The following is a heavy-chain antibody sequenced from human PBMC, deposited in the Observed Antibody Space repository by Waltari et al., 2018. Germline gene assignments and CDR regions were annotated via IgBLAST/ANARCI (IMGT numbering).Heavy chain of an antibody. V-gene: IGHV2-5*01. CDR3: AHFRDYYDSGSYYKRRLGLIDY. CDR1: EFSLRTSGVG. D-gene: IGHD3-10*01. J-gene: IGHJ4*02. CDR2: IYWNDDK. Sequence: QITLKESGPTLVKPTQTLTLTCTFSEFSLRTSGVGVGWIRQPPGKALEWLALIYWNDDKRYSPSLKSRLTITKDTSRNQVVLRMTNMDPVDTATYYCAHFRDYYDSGSYYKRRLGLIDYWGQGTLVTVSS.